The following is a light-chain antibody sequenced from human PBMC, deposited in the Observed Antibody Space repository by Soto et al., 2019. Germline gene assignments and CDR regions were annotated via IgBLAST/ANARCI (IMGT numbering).Light chain of an antibody. CDR1: QSLLHSNGYNY. V-gene: IGKV2-28*01. Sequence: DIVMTQSPLSLPVTPGEPASISCRSSQSLLHSNGYNYLDWYLQKPGQSPQLLIYLGSSRASGVXDXSSGSVSGTDFTLKISRVEAEDVGVYYCMQALQTPSTFGGGTKVEIK. CDR3: MQALQTPST. CDR2: LGS. J-gene: IGKJ4*01.